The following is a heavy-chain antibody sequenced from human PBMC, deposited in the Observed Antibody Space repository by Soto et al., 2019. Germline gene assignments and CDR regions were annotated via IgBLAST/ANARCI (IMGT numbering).Heavy chain of an antibody. CDR2: IYYSGST. J-gene: IGHJ6*02. V-gene: IGHV4-59*01. CDR1: GGSISSYY. CDR3: ARGANVLLWFGESTPGYYGMDV. D-gene: IGHD3-10*01. Sequence: NPSETLSLTCTVSGGSISSYYWSWIRQPPGKGLEWIGYIYYSGSTNYNPSLKSRVTISVDTSKNQFSLKLSSVTAADTAVYYCARGANVLLWFGESTPGYYGMDVWGQGTTVTVSS.